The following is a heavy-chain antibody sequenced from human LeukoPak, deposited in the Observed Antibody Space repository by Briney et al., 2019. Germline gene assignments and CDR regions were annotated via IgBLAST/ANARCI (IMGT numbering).Heavy chain of an antibody. CDR3: ARGGSSSWYSGSSYYFDY. V-gene: IGHV4-38-2*02. D-gene: IGHD6-13*01. Sequence: ETLSLTRTVSGYSISSGYYWGWIRQPPGKGLEWIGSIYHSGSTYYNPSLKSRVTISVDTSKNQFSLKLSSVTAADTAVYYCARGGSSSWYSGSSYYFDYWGQGTLVTVSS. CDR1: GYSISSGYY. J-gene: IGHJ4*02. CDR2: IYHSGST.